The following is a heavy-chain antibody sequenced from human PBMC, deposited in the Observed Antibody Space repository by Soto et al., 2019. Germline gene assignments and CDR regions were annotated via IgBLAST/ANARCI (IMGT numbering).Heavy chain of an antibody. V-gene: IGHV2-5*02. J-gene: IGHJ3*02. CDR2: IYWDDDR. Sequence: QITLKESGPPVVKPTQTLTLTCTFSGFSFTSSGMGVGWIRQPPGKALEWLALIYWDDDRRYSPSLKNRLTITKDPSKNQVVLTATNMHPVDTATYYCAHSAFSYQSSGYSLDHAFDMWGQGTVVTVSS. CDR3: AHSAFSYQSSGYSLDHAFDM. D-gene: IGHD3-22*01. CDR1: GFSFTSSGMG.